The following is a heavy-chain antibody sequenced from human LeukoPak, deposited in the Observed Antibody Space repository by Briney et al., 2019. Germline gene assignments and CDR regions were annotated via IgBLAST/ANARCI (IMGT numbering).Heavy chain of an antibody. CDR1: GYTFTGYY. CDR3: AIMTNYDSSGYYHEYNWFDP. D-gene: IGHD3-22*01. CDR2: INPNSGGT. Sequence: ASVKVSCKASGYTFTGYYMHWVRQAPGQGLEWMGWINPNSGGTNYAQKFQGRVTMTRDTSISTAYMELSRLRSDDTAVYYCAIMTNYDSSGYYHEYNWFDPWGQGTLVTVSS. J-gene: IGHJ5*02. V-gene: IGHV1-2*02.